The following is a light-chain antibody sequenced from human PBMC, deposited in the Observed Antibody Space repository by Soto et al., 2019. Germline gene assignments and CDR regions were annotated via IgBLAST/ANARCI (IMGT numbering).Light chain of an antibody. J-gene: IGKJ2*01. V-gene: IGKV3-11*01. Sequence: EIVLTQYPATLSLSPGERATLSCRASQSVSSYLAWYQQKPGQAPRLLIYDAYNRATGIPARFSGSVSGTGFTLTISSLEPEDFAVYYFQQRSNWPPTFGQGTKLEIK. CDR3: QQRSNWPPT. CDR1: QSVSSY. CDR2: DAY.